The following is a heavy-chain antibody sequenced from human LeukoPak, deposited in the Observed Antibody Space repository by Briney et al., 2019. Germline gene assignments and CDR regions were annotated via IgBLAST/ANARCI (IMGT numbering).Heavy chain of an antibody. CDR1: GFTFSSNY. D-gene: IGHD1-20*01. CDR3: ARSANWNVGYFDY. V-gene: IGHV3-66*02. J-gene: IGHJ4*02. Sequence: GGSLRLSCAASGFTFSSNYMSWVRQAPGRGLEWVSVIYSGGSTYYADSVKGRFTISRDNSKNTLYLQMNSLRAEDTAVYYCARSANWNVGYFDYWGQGTLVTVSS. CDR2: IYSGGST.